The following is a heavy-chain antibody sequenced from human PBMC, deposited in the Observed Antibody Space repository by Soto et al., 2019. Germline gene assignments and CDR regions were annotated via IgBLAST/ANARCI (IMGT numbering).Heavy chain of an antibody. CDR2: IYYSGTT. D-gene: IGHD4-17*01. V-gene: IGHV4-28*03. J-gene: IGHJ4*02. CDR3: ARDPDYGGNSFGHYFHS. Sequence: SETLSLTCAVSGYSISSSNWWGWIRQPPGKGLEWIGYIYYSGTTYYNPSLKSRVTMSVDTSKNQFSLKLTSVTAEDTALYYCARDPDYGGNSFGHYFHSWGQGTLVTVSS. CDR1: GYSISSSNW.